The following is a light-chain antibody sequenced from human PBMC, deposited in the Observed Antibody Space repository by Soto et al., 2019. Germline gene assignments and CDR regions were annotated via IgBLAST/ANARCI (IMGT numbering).Light chain of an antibody. Sequence: EIVMTQSPATLSVAPGERATLSCRASQSVSSNLAWYQQKPGQAPSLLIYGASTRATGIPARFSGSGSGTEFTLTISSLQSEDFAVYYCQQYNNWPRWTLGQGTKVDTK. CDR2: GAS. CDR3: QQYNNWPRWT. J-gene: IGKJ1*01. V-gene: IGKV3-15*01. CDR1: QSVSSN.